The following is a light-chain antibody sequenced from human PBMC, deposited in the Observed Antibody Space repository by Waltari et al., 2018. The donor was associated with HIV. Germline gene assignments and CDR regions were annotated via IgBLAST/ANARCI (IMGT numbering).Light chain of an antibody. V-gene: IGLV2-8*01. Sequence: QSALTQPPSASGSPGQSVTISCTGTSSDVGGYNYVSWYQQHPGKAPKLMIYEVSKRPSGVPDRFFGSKSGNTASLTVSGLQAEDEADHYCSSYAGSNNFVVFGGGTKLTVL. CDR2: EVS. CDR3: SSYAGSNNFVV. CDR1: SSDVGGYNY. J-gene: IGLJ2*01.